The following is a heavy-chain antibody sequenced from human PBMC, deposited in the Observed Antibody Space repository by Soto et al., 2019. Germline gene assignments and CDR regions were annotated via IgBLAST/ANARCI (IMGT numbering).Heavy chain of an antibody. D-gene: IGHD2-2*01. J-gene: IGHJ6*03. V-gene: IGHV5-51*01. CDR3: ARSRFEPGYCSSTSCKGGRYYYMDG. CDR1: GYSFTSYW. CDR2: IYPGDSDT. Sequence: PGESLKISCKGSGYSFTSYWIGWVRQMPGKGLEWMGIIYPGDSDTRYSPSFQGQVTISADKSISTACLQWSSLKASDTAMYYCARSRFEPGYCSSTSCKGGRYYYMDGWGKGTTVTVAS.